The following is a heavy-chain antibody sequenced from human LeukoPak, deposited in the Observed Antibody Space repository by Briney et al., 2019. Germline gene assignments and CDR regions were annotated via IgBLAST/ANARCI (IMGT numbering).Heavy chain of an antibody. D-gene: IGHD2-2*01. Sequence: GGSLRLSCAASGFTFSSYWMHWVRQAPGKGLDWVSHINTDGTNTNYPDSGRGRFTISRDNAKNTVYLQMNSLRAEDTAVYYCARVSSYCSSTSCKEPLVFWGQGALVSVFS. CDR1: GFTFSSYW. J-gene: IGHJ1*01. CDR2: INTDGTNT. V-gene: IGHV3-74*01. CDR3: ARVSSYCSSTSCKEPLVF.